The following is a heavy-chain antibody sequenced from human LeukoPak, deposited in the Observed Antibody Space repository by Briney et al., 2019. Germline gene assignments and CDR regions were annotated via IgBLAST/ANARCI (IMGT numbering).Heavy chain of an antibody. CDR1: GYTFTSYG. D-gene: IGHD6-19*01. V-gene: IGHV1-18*01. J-gene: IGHJ3*02. CDR3: ARGFSSRGSSGWDFMSDAFDI. Sequence: ASVKVSCKASGYTFTSYGISWVRQAPGQGLEWMGWISAYNGNTNYAQKLQGRVTMTTDTSTSTAYMELRSLRSDDAAVYYCARGFSSRGSSGWDFMSDAFDIWGQGTMVTVSS. CDR2: ISAYNGNT.